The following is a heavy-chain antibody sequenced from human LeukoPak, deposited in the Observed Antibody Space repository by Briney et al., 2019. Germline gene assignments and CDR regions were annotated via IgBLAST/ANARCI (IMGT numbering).Heavy chain of an antibody. CDR1: GYSFISYG. J-gene: IGHJ4*02. Sequence: ASVKVSCKASGYSFISYGISWVRQAPGQGLEGMGWVSAYSGNTNYAQNVQGRVTITRNTSIGTAYMELSSLRSEDTAVYYCARCRFGALYYFDYWGQGTLVTVSS. CDR2: VSAYSGNT. CDR3: ARCRFGALYYFDY. V-gene: IGHV1-18*01. D-gene: IGHD3-10*01.